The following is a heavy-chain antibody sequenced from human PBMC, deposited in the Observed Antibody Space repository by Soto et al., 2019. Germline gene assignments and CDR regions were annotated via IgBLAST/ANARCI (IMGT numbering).Heavy chain of an antibody. CDR1: GDSVSRYY. Sequence: LSLTCTVSGDSVSRYYWNWIRQPPGKGLEWIGYIYNSGSTNYNPSLKSRVTISVDTSKNQFSLTLTSVTAADTAVYYCARAPTYSYGSGTPYYFYAMDVWGQGTTVTVSS. CDR3: ARAPTYSYGSGTPYYFYAMDV. V-gene: IGHV4-59*02. D-gene: IGHD3-10*01. J-gene: IGHJ6*02. CDR2: IYNSGST.